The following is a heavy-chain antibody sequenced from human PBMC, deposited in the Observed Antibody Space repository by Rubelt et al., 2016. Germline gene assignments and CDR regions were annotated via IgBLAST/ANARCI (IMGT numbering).Heavy chain of an antibody. CDR1: GFTFTSYA. Sequence: VQLVESGGGLIQPGGSLRLSCAASGFTFTSYAMHWVRQAPGMGLEWVAVISYDGSDKYYADSVKGRFTISRDNSKNTLYLQMISLRAEDTAVYYCAREYSSLDYWGQGTLVTVSS. V-gene: IGHV3-30*04. CDR2: ISYDGSDK. J-gene: IGHJ4*02. CDR3: AREYSSLDY. D-gene: IGHD6-13*01.